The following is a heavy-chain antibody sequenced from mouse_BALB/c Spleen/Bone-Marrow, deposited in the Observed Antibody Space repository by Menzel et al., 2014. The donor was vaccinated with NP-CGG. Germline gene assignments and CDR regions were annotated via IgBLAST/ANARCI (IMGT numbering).Heavy chain of an antibody. J-gene: IGHJ3*01. D-gene: IGHD2-4*01. CDR3: TSLSSMITAAWFAY. CDR2: IKSNGGST. CDR1: GFTFSSYG. V-gene: IGHV5-6-3*01. Sequence: EVKLMESGGGLVQPGGSLKLSCAASGFTFSSYGMSWVRQNIDKRLELVATIKSNGGSTYYPDSVKGRFSISRDNAKNTLYLQMSSLESEDTAMYYCTSLSSMITAAWFAYWGQGTLVTISA.